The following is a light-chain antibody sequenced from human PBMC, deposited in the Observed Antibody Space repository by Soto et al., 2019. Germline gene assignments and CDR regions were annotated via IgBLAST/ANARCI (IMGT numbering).Light chain of an antibody. J-gene: IGLJ1*01. CDR1: SSDVGGYNY. CDR2: EVR. CDR3: SSYTSSSNYV. Sequence: QSVLTQPASVSGSPGQSITISCTGTSSDVGGYNYVSWYQQHPGKAPKLMIYEVRNRPSGVSNRFSGSKSGNTASLTISGLQAEDEADYYCSSYTSSSNYVFGTVTKLTVL. V-gene: IGLV2-14*01.